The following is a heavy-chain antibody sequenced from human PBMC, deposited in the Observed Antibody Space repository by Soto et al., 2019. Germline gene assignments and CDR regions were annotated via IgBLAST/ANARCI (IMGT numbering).Heavy chain of an antibody. CDR3: AREKLFGQTPFDS. CDR2: ISGYDGNT. D-gene: IGHD3-10*02. Sequence: QVQLVQSGAEVKKSGASVKVSCKASGFTLNDFGVSWVRQAPGQGLEWMGWISGYDGNTNFAQKYEGRVTMTIDSSTSTAYMELRNLRSADTAMYYCAREKLFGQTPFDSWGQGTLVTVSS. CDR1: GFTLNDFG. V-gene: IGHV1-18*01. J-gene: IGHJ4*02.